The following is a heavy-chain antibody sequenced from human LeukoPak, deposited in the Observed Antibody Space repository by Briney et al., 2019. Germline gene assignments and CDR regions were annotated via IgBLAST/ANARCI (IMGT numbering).Heavy chain of an antibody. J-gene: IGHJ4*02. V-gene: IGHV4-31*03. Sequence: SETLSLTCTVSGGSISSGGYYWSWIRQHPGKGLEWIGYIYYSGSTYYNPSLKSRVTISVDMSKNQFSLKLSSVTAADTAVYYCARAGRVTPIFYWGQGTLVTVSS. CDR2: IYYSGST. CDR3: ARAGRVTPIFY. D-gene: IGHD4-23*01. CDR1: GGSISSGGYY.